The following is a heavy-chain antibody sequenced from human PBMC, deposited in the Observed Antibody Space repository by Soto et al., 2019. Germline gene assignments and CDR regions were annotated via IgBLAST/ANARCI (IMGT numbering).Heavy chain of an antibody. D-gene: IGHD3-22*01. J-gene: IGHJ4*02. CDR3: ARSKSPYYDSSGYYDYFDY. CDR1: GGSISSGDHY. V-gene: IGHV4-30-4*01. CDR2: IYYSGST. Sequence: QVQLQESGPGLVQPSQTLSLTCTVSGGSISSGDHYWSWIRQPPGKGLEWIGHIYYSGSTYYNPSLKSRVTISVDTSKNQFSLKLSSVTAADTAVYYCARSKSPYYDSSGYYDYFDYWGQGTLVTVSS.